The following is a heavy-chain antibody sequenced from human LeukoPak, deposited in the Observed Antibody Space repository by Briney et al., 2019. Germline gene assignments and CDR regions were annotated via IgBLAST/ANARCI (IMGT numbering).Heavy chain of an antibody. CDR1: GGSISSYY. CDR2: IYYSGST. D-gene: IGHD5-24*01. Sequence: SETLSLTCTVCGGSISSYYWSWIRQSPGKGLEGIGYIYYSGSTNYSPSLKSRVTISVDSSKNQFSLKLSSVTAADTAVYYCAREGRDGYKFDYWGQGALVTVYS. V-gene: IGHV4-59*01. CDR3: AREGRDGYKFDY. J-gene: IGHJ4*02.